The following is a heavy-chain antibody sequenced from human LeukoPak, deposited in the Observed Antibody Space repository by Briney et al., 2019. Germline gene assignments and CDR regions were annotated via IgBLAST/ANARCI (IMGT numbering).Heavy chain of an antibody. CDR2: ISSSSSTI. D-gene: IGHD3-10*02. CDR3: AELGITMIGGV. J-gene: IGHJ6*04. V-gene: IGHV3-48*04. CDR1: GFTFNTYN. Sequence: GGSLRLSCAASGFTFNTYNMNWARQAPGKGLEWVSFISSSSSTIYYADSVKGRFTISRDNAKNSLYLQMNSLRAEDTAVYYCAELGITMIGGVWGKGTTVTISS.